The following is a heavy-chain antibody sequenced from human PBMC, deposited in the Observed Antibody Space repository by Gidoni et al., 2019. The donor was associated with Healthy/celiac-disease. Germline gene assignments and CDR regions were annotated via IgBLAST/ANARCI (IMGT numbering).Heavy chain of an antibody. Sequence: EVQLLESGGGLVQPGGSLRLSCAASGFTFSSYAMRWVRQAPGKGLEWVSAISGSGGSTYYADSVKGRFTISRDNSKNTLYLQMNSLRAEDTAVYYCAKEGEYCGGDCYSWFDPWGQGTLVTVSS. CDR3: AKEGEYCGGDCYSWFDP. D-gene: IGHD2-21*02. CDR1: GFTFSSYA. V-gene: IGHV3-23*01. J-gene: IGHJ5*02. CDR2: ISGSGGST.